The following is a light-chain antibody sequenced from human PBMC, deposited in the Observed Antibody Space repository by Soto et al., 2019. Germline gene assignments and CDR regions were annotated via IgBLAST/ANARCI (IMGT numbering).Light chain of an antibody. CDR3: QQFSSYPLT. J-gene: IGKJ4*01. CDR2: DAS. V-gene: IGKV3-20*01. Sequence: EFVLTQSPGTLSLSPGERATLSCRASQTVRNNYLAWYQQKPGQAPRLLIYDASSRGTGIPDRFSGGGSGTDFTLTIRRLEPEDFAVYYCQQFSSYPLTFGGGTKVDNK. CDR1: QTVRNNY.